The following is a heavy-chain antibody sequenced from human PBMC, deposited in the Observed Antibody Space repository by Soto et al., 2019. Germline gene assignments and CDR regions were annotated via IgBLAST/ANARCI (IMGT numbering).Heavy chain of an antibody. CDR1: GYTFITYG. Sequence: QVQLVQSGAEVKKPGASVKVSCKASGYTFITYGVSWVRQAPGQGLGWLGRISTYNGNTRYAERLQGSVTMTTDTTTKTAYMELRNLRSDDTGVYYCARGSTHYYANSANYFLDSWGQGTLVTVSS. CDR2: ISTYNGNT. V-gene: IGHV1-18*01. J-gene: IGHJ5*02. D-gene: IGHD3-22*01. CDR3: ARGSTHYYANSANYFLDS.